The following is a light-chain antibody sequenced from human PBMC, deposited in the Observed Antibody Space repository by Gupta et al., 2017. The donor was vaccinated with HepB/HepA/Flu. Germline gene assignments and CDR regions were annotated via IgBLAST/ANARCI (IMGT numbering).Light chain of an antibody. Sequence: SVFTHPPSVCPAAGETVSISCAASSSNIGNNYVSWYQQFPGTAPKLLIYENNKRPSGIPDRFSGSKSGTSATLGITGLQTGDEADYYCGTWDRGLNAGVFGGGTKLTVL. CDR3: GTWDRGLNAGV. V-gene: IGLV1-51*02. J-gene: IGLJ2*01. CDR2: ENN. CDR1: SSNIGNNY.